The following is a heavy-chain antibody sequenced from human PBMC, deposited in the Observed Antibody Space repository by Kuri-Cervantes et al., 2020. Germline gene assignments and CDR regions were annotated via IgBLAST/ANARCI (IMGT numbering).Heavy chain of an antibody. Sequence: GESLKISCAASGITFSPYYMHWVRQAPGKGLVCVSYISSDGTFRNYADSVKGRFTISRDNVKNTLYLQMNSLRVDDTAVYYCARVTNGASFDHWGQGTLVTVSS. CDR2: ISSDGTFR. J-gene: IGHJ4*02. D-gene: IGHD4-17*01. CDR1: GITFSPYY. V-gene: IGHV3-74*01. CDR3: ARVTNGASFDH.